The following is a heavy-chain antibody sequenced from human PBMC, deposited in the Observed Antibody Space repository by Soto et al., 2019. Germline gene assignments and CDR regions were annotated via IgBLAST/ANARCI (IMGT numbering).Heavy chain of an antibody. V-gene: IGHV1-46*01. Sequence: QVQLVQSGAEVKKPGASVKVACRASGYTFISYYIHWVRQAPGQGLAWMGLINPSDAYTDYAQKFQGRVTLTRDTPTNIVYMELSILKSEDTAIYYCARDHVLTPITNFDSWGQGTLVTVSS. CDR3: ARDHVLTPITNFDS. D-gene: IGHD1-20*01. J-gene: IGHJ5*01. CDR2: INPSDAYT. CDR1: GYTFISYY.